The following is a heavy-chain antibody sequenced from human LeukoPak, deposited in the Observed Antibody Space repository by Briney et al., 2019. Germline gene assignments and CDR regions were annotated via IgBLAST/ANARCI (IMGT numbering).Heavy chain of an antibody. CDR3: AREYGSGSYYDY. CDR2: IWYDGSNK. D-gene: IGHD3-10*01. V-gene: IGHV3-33*01. Sequence: GRSLRLSCAASGFTFSSYGMHWVRQAPGKGLEWVAVIWYDGSNKYYADSVKGRFTISRDNSKNTLYLQMNSLRAEDTAVYYCAREYGSGSYYDYWGQGTLVTVSS. J-gene: IGHJ4*02. CDR1: GFTFSSYG.